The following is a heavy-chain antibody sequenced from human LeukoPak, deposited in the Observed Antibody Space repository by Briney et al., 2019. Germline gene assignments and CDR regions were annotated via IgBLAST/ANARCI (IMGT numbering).Heavy chain of an antibody. Sequence: SVKVSCKASGGTFSSYAISWVRQAPGQGLEWMGGIIPIFGTANYAQKFQGRVTITADESTSTAYMELGSLRSEDTAVYYCARTQDCGGDCSDYWYFDLWGRGTLVTVSS. J-gene: IGHJ2*01. CDR3: ARTQDCGGDCSDYWYFDL. D-gene: IGHD2-21*01. V-gene: IGHV1-69*01. CDR2: IIPIFGTA. CDR1: GGTFSSYA.